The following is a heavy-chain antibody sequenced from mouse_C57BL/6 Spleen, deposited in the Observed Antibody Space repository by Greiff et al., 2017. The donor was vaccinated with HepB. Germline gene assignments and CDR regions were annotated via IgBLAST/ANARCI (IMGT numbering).Heavy chain of an antibody. Sequence: DVKLVESGGGLVKPGGSLKLSCAASGFTFSSYAMSWVRQTPEKRLEWVATISDGGSYTYYPDNVKGRFTISRDNAKNNLYLQMSHLKSEDTAMYYCARGSPASVDYAMDYWGQGTSVTVSS. CDR1: GFTFSSYA. V-gene: IGHV5-4*03. D-gene: IGHD6-1*01. J-gene: IGHJ4*01. CDR2: ISDGGSYT. CDR3: ARGSPASVDYAMDY.